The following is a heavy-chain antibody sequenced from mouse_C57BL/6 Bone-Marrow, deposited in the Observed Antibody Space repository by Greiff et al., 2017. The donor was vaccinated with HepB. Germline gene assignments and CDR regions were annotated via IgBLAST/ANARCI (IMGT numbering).Heavy chain of an antibody. D-gene: IGHD1-1*01. Sequence: EVMLVESGGGLVKPGGSLKLSCAASGFTFSDYGMHWVRQAPEKGLEWVAYISSGSSTIYYADTVKGRFTMSRDNAKNTLFLQMTSLRSEDTAMYYCARGTTVVAGFDYWGQGTTLTVSS. CDR1: GFTFSDYG. J-gene: IGHJ2*01. V-gene: IGHV5-17*01. CDR3: ARGTTVVAGFDY. CDR2: ISSGSSTI.